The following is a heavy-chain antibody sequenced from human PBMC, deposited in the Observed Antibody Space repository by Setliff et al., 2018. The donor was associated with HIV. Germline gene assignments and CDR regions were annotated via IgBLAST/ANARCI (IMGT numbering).Heavy chain of an antibody. Sequence: SETLSLTCTVSGGSISSYYWSWIRQPAGKGLEWIGRIYTSGNTNYNPSLKSLKSRVTMSVDTSKNQFSLKLSSVIAADTAVYYCARIFGDQGYYYGMDVWGQGTTVTVSS. CDR1: GGSISSYY. D-gene: IGHD3-3*01. J-gene: IGHJ6*02. V-gene: IGHV4-4*07. CDR2: IYTSGNT. CDR3: ARIFGDQGYYYGMDV.